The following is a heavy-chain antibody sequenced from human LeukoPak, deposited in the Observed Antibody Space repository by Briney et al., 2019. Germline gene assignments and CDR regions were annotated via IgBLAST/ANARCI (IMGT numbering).Heavy chain of an antibody. Sequence: ASVTVSCKASGYTFTSYGISWVRQAPGQGLEWMGLINPSGSSTSYAQKFQGRLSLTRDMSTSTDYMELSSLRSEDTAVYYCARDNSVGDTAWWFDPWGQGTLVTVSS. V-gene: IGHV1-46*01. J-gene: IGHJ5*02. D-gene: IGHD1-26*01. CDR3: ARDNSVGDTAWWFDP. CDR2: INPSGSST. CDR1: GYTFTSYG.